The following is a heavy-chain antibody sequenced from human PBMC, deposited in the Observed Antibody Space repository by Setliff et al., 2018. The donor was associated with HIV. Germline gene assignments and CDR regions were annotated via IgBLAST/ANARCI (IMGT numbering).Heavy chain of an antibody. CDR3: ARANWGSPPDY. D-gene: IGHD7-27*01. CDR1: GGSISSYY. J-gene: IGHJ4*02. V-gene: IGHV4-59*08. Sequence: TSETLSLTCTVSGGSISSYYWSWIRQPPGKGLEWIGYIYYSGSTNYNPSLKSRVTISVDTSKNQFSLRLSSVTAADTAVYYCARANWGSPPDYWGQGTLVTVSS. CDR2: IYYSGST.